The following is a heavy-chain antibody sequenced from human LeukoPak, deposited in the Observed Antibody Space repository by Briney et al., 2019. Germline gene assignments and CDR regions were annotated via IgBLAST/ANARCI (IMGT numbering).Heavy chain of an antibody. CDR1: GFTFSDYY. J-gene: IGHJ4*02. Sequence: GGSLRLSCAASGFTFSDYYMNWIRQAPGKGLEWVSLISSTGITIYYADSVKGRFTPSRDNAKNSLYLQMNSLRAEDTAIYYCARGYYDFWSGYSIIDYWGQGTLVTVSS. CDR2: ISSTGITI. CDR3: ARGYYDFWSGYSIIDY. V-gene: IGHV3-11*04. D-gene: IGHD3-3*01.